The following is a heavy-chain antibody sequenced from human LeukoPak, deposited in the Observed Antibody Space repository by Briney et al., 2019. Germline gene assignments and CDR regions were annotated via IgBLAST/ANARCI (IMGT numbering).Heavy chain of an antibody. CDR1: GFTFRSNY. Sequence: VGTLKLSCAASGFTFRSNYLSWVGQAPGKGLEWVSGIYSGGSTYYADSAMGRFTISTVNTKNSLYLQMNSLRAEDTAVYYCAKDFLWFGELLEAPLDYWGQGTLVTVSS. V-gene: IGHV3-53*05. J-gene: IGHJ4*02. CDR3: AKDFLWFGELLEAPLDY. D-gene: IGHD3-10*01. CDR2: IYSGGST.